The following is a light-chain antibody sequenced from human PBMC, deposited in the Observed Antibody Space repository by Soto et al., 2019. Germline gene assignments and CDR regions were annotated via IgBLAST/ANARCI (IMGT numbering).Light chain of an antibody. Sequence: SYELTQPPSVSVAPGQTARISCGGDNIGSKVVHWFQQKPGQAPLLVVYEDRARPSGIPERFSGSNSGNTATLTISGAEAGDEADYYCQVWDSSRNRVFGGGTKLTVL. CDR2: EDR. V-gene: IGLV3-21*02. CDR3: QVWDSSRNRV. J-gene: IGLJ2*01. CDR1: NIGSKV.